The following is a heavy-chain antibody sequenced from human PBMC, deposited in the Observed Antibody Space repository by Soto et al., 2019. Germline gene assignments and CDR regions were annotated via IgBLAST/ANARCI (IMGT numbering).Heavy chain of an antibody. Sequence: PGGSLRLSCAASGFTFSNYGIHWVRQAPGQGLEWVAFLSYVGSIEYYPDSVKGRFTISRDNSKNTLYLQMNSLRADDTAVYYCARSPPFSNYFHSWGPGTLVTVSS. D-gene: IGHD2-2*01. CDR3: ARSPPFSNYFHS. J-gene: IGHJ4*02. CDR1: GFTFSNYG. CDR2: LSYVGSIE. V-gene: IGHV3-30*03.